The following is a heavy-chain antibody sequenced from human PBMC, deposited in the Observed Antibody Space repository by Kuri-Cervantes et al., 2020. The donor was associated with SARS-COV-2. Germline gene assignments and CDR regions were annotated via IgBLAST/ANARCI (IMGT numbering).Heavy chain of an antibody. CDR2: ISYDGSNK. CDR1: GFTFSSYA. V-gene: IGHV3-30*04. J-gene: IGHJ4*02. Sequence: GESLKISCAASGFTFSSYAMHWVRQAPGKGLEWVAVISYDGSNKYYADSVKGRFTLSRDNAKNMLFLQMNSLRAEDTAVYYSVRDGDHWNFDYWGQGTLVTVSS. CDR3: VRDGDHWNFDY. D-gene: IGHD1-1*01.